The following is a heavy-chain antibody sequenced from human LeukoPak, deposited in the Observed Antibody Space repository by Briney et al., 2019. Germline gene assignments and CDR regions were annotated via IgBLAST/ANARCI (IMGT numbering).Heavy chain of an antibody. D-gene: IGHD1-26*01. J-gene: IGHJ4*02. CDR3: ARDLFRGAPDYFDY. CDR1: GFTVSSNY. CDR2: IYNVGNT. V-gene: IGHV3-53*05. Sequence: GGSLRLSCAASGFTVSSNYMSWVRQAPGKGLEWVSVIYNVGNTHYADSVKGRFTISRDISKNTVYLQMNGLRPDDTAVYYCARDLFRGAPDYFDYWGRGTLVTVSS.